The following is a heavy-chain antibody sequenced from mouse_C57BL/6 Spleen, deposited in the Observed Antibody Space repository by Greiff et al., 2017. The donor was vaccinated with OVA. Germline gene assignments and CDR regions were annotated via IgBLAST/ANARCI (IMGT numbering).Heavy chain of an antibody. CDR1: GYAFSSYW. J-gene: IGHJ2*01. CDR3: AREGITTVYFDY. V-gene: IGHV1-80*01. D-gene: IGHD1-1*01. CDR2: IYPGDGDT. Sequence: QVQLQQSGAELVKPGASVKISCKASGYAFSSYWMNWVKQRPGKGLEWIGQIYPGDGDTNYNGKFKGKATLTADKSSSTAYMQLSSLTSEDSAVYFCAREGITTVYFDYWGQGTTLTVSS.